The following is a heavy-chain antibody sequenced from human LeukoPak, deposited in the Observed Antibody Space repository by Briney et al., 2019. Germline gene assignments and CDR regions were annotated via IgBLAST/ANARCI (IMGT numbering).Heavy chain of an antibody. CDR2: IKRDGSEK. Sequence: GSLRLSCAASGFTFSSYAMSWVRQAPGKGLEWVANIKRDGSEKYFVDSVKGRFTISRDNAKNSLYLQMNSLGAEDTAVYYCARHLSGPVGSFDYWGQGTLVTVSS. V-gene: IGHV3-7*01. J-gene: IGHJ4*02. CDR3: ARHLSGPVGSFDY. D-gene: IGHD2-15*01. CDR1: GFTFSSYA.